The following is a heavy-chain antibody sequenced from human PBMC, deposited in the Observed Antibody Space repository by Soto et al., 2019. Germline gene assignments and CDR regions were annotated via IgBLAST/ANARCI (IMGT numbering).Heavy chain of an antibody. CDR1: GGSISSGDYY. J-gene: IGHJ4*02. V-gene: IGHV4-30-4*01. CDR2: IYYSGST. Sequence: SETLSLTCTVSGGSISSGDYYWSWIRQPPGKGLEWIGYIYYSGSTYYNPSLRSRVTISVDTSKNQFSLKLSSVTAADTAVYYCARAYYDSSGYLVAYYFDYWGQGTLVTVS. CDR3: ARAYYDSSGYLVAYYFDY. D-gene: IGHD3-22*01.